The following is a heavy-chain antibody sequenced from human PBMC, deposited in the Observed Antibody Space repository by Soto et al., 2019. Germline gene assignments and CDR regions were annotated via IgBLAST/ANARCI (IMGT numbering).Heavy chain of an antibody. D-gene: IGHD5-12*01. CDR1: GGTFGHYP. CDR3: ATDYRDGYNIPFDY. V-gene: IGHV1-69*02. CDR2: VIPILGMG. J-gene: IGHJ4*02. Sequence: VQLVQSGAEVKQPGSSVKVSCKTSGGTFGHYPINWVRQAPGQGLEWMGRVIPILGMGSYAQKFQGRVTITADRSTSTAYMELSRLRYDDTAVYYCATDYRDGYNIPFDYWGQGTLVTVSS.